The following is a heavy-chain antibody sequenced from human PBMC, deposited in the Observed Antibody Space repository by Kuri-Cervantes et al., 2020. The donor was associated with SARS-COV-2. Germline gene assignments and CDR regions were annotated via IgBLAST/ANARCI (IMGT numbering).Heavy chain of an antibody. V-gene: IGHV1-18*01. CDR2: ISAYNGNT. CDR3: ARDSQEMATTDFDY. D-gene: IGHD5-24*01. Sequence: ASVKVSCKASGYTFTSYGISWVRQAPGQGLEWMRWISAYNGNTNYAQKLQGRVTMTTDASTSTAYMELRSLRSDDTAVYYCARDSQEMATTDFDYWGQGTLVTVSS. CDR1: GYTFTSYG. J-gene: IGHJ4*02.